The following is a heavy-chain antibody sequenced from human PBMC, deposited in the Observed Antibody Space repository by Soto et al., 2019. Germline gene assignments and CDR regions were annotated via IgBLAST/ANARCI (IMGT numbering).Heavy chain of an antibody. D-gene: IGHD6-13*01. J-gene: IGHJ6*03. V-gene: IGHV3-48*01. Sequence: EVQLVESGGGLVQPGGSLRLSCAASGFTFSSYSMNWVRQAPGKGLEWVSYISSSSSTIYYADSVKGRFTISRDNAKNSLHLQMNSLRAEDTAVYYCARDGIAARNYYYYMDVWGKGTTVTVSS. CDR1: GFTFSSYS. CDR3: ARDGIAARNYYYYMDV. CDR2: ISSSSSTI.